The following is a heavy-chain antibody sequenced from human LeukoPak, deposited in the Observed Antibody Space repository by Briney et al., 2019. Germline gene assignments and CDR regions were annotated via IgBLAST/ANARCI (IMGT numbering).Heavy chain of an antibody. CDR1: GYTFTGYY. CDR2: IYPNSGGT. J-gene: IGHJ4*02. D-gene: IGHD6-13*01. Sequence: PGASVNLSCKASGYTFTGYYMHWVRQAPGHGLEWMGWIYPNSGGTNYAQNLQSSVTMTRDTSISTAYMELSRLRSDDTAVYYCAMEVAYSSMREYYFDYWGQGTLVTVPS. V-gene: IGHV1-2*02. CDR3: AMEVAYSSMREYYFDY.